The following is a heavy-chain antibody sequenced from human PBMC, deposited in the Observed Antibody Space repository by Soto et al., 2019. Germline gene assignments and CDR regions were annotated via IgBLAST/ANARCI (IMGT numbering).Heavy chain of an antibody. Sequence: QVQLQQSGPGLVKTSQTLSLTCAISGDSVSSNDATWDWIRQSPSRGLEWLGRTYYRSRWHTDYAVSVKSRITINPDPSNNQLXXXXNSXXPXXXXXXXXXRLVGNSWLDSWGQGTLVTVSS. D-gene: IGHD2-2*01. CDR1: GDSVSSNDAT. CDR3: XRLVGNSWLDS. J-gene: IGHJ5*01. V-gene: IGHV6-1*01. CDR2: TYYRSRWHT.